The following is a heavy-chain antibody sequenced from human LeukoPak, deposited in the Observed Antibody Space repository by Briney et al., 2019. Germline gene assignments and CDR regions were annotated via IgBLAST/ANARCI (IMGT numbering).Heavy chain of an antibody. CDR3: AISDLDTFESIAARYYYYYMDV. CDR2: INHSGST. D-gene: IGHD6-6*01. CDR1: GGSFSGYY. J-gene: IGHJ6*03. Sequence: SETLSLTCAVYGGSFSGYYWSWIRHPPGKGLEWIGEINHSGSTNYNPSLKSRVTISVDTSKNQFSLKLSSVTAADTAVYYCAISDLDTFESIAARYYYYYMDVWGKGTTVTVSS. V-gene: IGHV4-34*01.